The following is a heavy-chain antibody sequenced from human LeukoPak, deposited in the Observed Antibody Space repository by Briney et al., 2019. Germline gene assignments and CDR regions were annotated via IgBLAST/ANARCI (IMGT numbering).Heavy chain of an antibody. J-gene: IGHJ6*02. CDR3: ARVDGPFYYYGMDV. CDR2: IYSGGST. V-gene: IGHV3-66*01. CDR1: GFTVSSNY. D-gene: IGHD2-8*01. Sequence: GGSLRLSCAASGFTVSSNYMSWVRQAPGKGLEWVSVIYSGGSTYYADSVKDRFTISRDNSKNTLYLQMNSLRAEDTAVYYCARVDGPFYYYGMDVWGQGTTVTVSS.